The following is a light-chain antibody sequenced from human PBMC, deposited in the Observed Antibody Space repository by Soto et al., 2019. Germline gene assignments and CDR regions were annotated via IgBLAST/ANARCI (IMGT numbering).Light chain of an antibody. V-gene: IGLV1-47*01. CDR3: AAWDDSLSGRVV. CDR2: RNY. CDR1: SSNIGSNY. Sequence: QPVLTQPPSASGTPGQRVTISCSGSSSNIGSNYVYWYRQLPGTAPKLLIYRNYQRASGVPDRFSGSKSGTSASLAISGLRSEDEADYYCAAWDDSLSGRVVFGGGTKLTVL. J-gene: IGLJ2*01.